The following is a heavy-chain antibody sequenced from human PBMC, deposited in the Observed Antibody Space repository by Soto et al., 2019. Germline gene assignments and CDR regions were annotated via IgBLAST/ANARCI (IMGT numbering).Heavy chain of an antibody. CDR3: ARGLGRDYDRENGMDV. D-gene: IGHD3-22*01. V-gene: IGHV3-53*01. Sequence: GGSLRLSCAASGFTVSSNYMSWVRQAPGKGLEWVSVIYSGGSTYYADSVKGRFTISRDNSKNTLYLQMNSLRAEDTAVYYCARGLGRDYDRENGMDVWGQGTTVTVSS. CDR1: GFTVSSNY. CDR2: IYSGGST. J-gene: IGHJ6*02.